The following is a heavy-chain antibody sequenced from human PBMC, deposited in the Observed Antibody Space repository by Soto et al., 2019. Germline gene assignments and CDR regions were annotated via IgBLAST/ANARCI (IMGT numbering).Heavy chain of an antibody. J-gene: IGHJ4*02. CDR3: ARERGGSYYLDY. Sequence: SETLSLTCAVSGGSISSSNWWSWVRQPPGKGLEWIGEIYHSGRTNYNPSLKSRVTISVDKSKNQFSLKLSSVTAAYTAVYYRARERGGSYYLDYWGQGTLVTVSS. D-gene: IGHD1-26*01. V-gene: IGHV4-4*02. CDR1: GGSISSSNW. CDR2: IYHSGRT.